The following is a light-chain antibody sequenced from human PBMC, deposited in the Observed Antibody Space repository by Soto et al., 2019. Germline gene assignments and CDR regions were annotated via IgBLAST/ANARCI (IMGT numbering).Light chain of an antibody. V-gene: IGLV1-44*01. Sequence: QPVLTQPPSASGTPGQRVTISCSGSSSNIGSGSVNWYQQLPGTAPKLLIYSDNQRPSGVPDRFSGSKSGTSASLAISGLQSEDEADYYCAAWDDRLNGRVFGGGTKLTVL. CDR1: SSNIGSGS. CDR3: AAWDDRLNGRV. J-gene: IGLJ3*02. CDR2: SDN.